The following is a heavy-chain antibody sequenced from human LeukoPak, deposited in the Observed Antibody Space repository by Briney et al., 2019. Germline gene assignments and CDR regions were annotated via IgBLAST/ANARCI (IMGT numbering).Heavy chain of an antibody. V-gene: IGHV5-51*01. CDR3: ARQWNLDY. J-gene: IGHJ4*02. D-gene: IGHD1-1*01. CDR2: INPGDSDT. Sequence: GESLKISCKASGYIFTNYWVAWVRQMPGKGLEWMGIINPGDSDTRYSPSFQGQVTISADKSISTAYLQWSSLKASDTAMYYCARQWNLDYWGQGTLVTVSS. CDR1: GYIFTNYW.